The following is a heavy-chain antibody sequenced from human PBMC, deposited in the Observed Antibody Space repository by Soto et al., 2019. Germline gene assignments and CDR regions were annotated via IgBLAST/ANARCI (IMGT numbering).Heavy chain of an antibody. CDR3: ARHKSGSDWLDP. CDR2: MFYSGAT. Sequence: AETLSLTCTVSGGSISDISYCWGWIRQPPGKGLQWIGCMFYSGATYYNPSLKNRVTLSVDTSNNEFSPKLVSVTAPDTAVYYCARHKSGSDWLDPWGQGTLVTVSS. V-gene: IGHV4-39*01. D-gene: IGHD2-15*01. J-gene: IGHJ5*02. CDR1: GGSISDISYC.